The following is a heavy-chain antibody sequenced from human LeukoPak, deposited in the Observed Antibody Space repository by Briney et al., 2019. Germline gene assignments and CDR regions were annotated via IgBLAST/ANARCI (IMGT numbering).Heavy chain of an antibody. CDR2: IRYDGSNK. V-gene: IGHV3-30*02. J-gene: IGHJ6*03. Sequence: GGSLRLSCAASGFTFSSYGMHWVRQAPGKGLEWVAFIRYDGSNKYYADSVKGRFTISRDNSKNTLYLQMNSLGAEDTAVYYCAKGGETTVTTQKYYYYMDVWGKGTTVTVSS. D-gene: IGHD4-11*01. CDR3: AKGGETTVTTQKYYYYMDV. CDR1: GFTFSSYG.